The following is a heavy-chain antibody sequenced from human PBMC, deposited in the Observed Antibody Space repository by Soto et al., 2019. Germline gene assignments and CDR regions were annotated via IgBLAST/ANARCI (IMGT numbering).Heavy chain of an antibody. CDR1: GGSISDNY. J-gene: IGHJ5*02. V-gene: IGHV4-4*07. D-gene: IGHD3-10*01. Sequence: QVQLQESGPGLLKPSETLSLTCTVSGGSISDNYWTWIRQPAGKGLEWIGRIHGSGSTSYNPSLKTRLTMSVDTSNKQISLSLRSVTAADTAVYYCARDLQSATMNRGVPLAYPSFDPWGHGTLVTVSS. CDR3: ARDLQSATMNRGVPLAYPSFDP. CDR2: IHGSGST.